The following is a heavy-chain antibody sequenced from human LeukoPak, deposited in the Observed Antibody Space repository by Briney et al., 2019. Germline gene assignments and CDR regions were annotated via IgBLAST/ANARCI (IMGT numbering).Heavy chain of an antibody. CDR1: GFIFSNYG. V-gene: IGHV3-30*19. J-gene: IGHJ4*02. Sequence: GGSLRLSCAASGFIFSNYGMHWVRQAPGKGLEWVAVISYDGSNKYYADSVKGRFTISRDNSKNTLYLQMNSLRAEDTAVYYCARVSTSILPRTTFFDYWGQGTLVTVSS. CDR2: ISYDGSNK. D-gene: IGHD1-1*01. CDR3: ARVSTSILPRTTFFDY.